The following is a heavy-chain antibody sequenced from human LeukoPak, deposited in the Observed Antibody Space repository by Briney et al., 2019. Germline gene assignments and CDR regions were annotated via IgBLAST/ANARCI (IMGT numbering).Heavy chain of an antibody. CDR2: MNPNSGNT. V-gene: IGHV1-8*01. CDR3: ARGGVRHYDILTGYYIS. D-gene: IGHD3-9*01. CDR1: GYTFTSYD. J-gene: IGHJ4*02. Sequence: ASVKVSRKASGYTFTSYDINWVRQATGQGLEWMGWMNPNSGNTGYAQKFQGRVTMTRNTSISTAYMELSSPRSEDTAVYYCARGGVRHYDILTGYYISWGQGTLVTVSS.